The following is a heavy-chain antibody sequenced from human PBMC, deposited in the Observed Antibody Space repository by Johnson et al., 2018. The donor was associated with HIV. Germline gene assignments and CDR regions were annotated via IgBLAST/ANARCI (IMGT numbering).Heavy chain of an antibody. CDR2: IWFDGSNK. J-gene: IGHJ3*02. CDR3: AKEGITMEVDI. Sequence: VQLVESGGGVVQPVGSLRLSCAASGFTFSSYGMHWVRQAPGKGLEWVAVIWFDGSNKYYADSVKGRFTISRDNSKNTLYLQMNSLRAEDTAVYYCAKEGITMEVDIWGQGTMVTVSS. V-gene: IGHV3-33*06. CDR1: GFTFSSYG. D-gene: IGHD3-10*01.